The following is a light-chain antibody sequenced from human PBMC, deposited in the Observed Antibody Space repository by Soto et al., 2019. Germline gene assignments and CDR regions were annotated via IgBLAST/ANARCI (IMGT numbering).Light chain of an antibody. CDR3: QQYGSSTLT. J-gene: IGKJ4*01. V-gene: IGKV3-20*01. CDR2: GAS. Sequence: EIVLTQSPGNLSLSPGERATLSCRASQSVSNSYLAWYQQKPGQAPRLLLYGASSRATGIPYRFSGSGSGTDFTLTISRLEPEAFAVYYCQQYGSSTLTFGGGTKVEIK. CDR1: QSVSNSY.